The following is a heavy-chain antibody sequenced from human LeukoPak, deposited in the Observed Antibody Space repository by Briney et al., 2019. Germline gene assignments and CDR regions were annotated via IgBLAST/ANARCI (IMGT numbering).Heavy chain of an antibody. D-gene: IGHD2-15*01. CDR3: ARDRRAYCSGGSCYSPLDY. V-gene: IGHV1-69*13. J-gene: IGHJ4*02. CDR1: GGTFSSYA. CDR2: IIPIFDTA. Sequence: GASVKVSCKASGGTFSSYAISWVRQAPGQGLEWMGGIIPIFDTANYAQKFQGRVTITADESTSTAYMELSSLRSEDTAVYYCARDRRAYCSGGSCYSPLDYWGQGTLVTVSS.